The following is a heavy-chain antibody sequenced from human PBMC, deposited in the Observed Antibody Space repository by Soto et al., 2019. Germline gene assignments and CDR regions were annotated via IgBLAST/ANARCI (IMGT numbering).Heavy chain of an antibody. V-gene: IGHV4-59*01. CDR1: GGSISSYY. Sequence: PSETLSLTCTVPGGSISSYYWSWIRQPPGKGLEWIGYIYYSGSTNYNPSLKSRVTISVDTSKNQFSLKLSSVTAAGTAVYYCSLGEISWGYYYMDVWGKGTTVTVPS. D-gene: IGHD3-10*01. CDR2: IYYSGST. CDR3: SLGEISWGYYYMDV. J-gene: IGHJ6*03.